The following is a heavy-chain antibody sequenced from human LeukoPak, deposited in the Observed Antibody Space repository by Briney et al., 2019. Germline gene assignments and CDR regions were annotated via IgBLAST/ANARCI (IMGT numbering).Heavy chain of an antibody. CDR2: ISYDGSNK. Sequence: GGSLRPSCAASGFTFSSYAMHWVRQAPGKGLEWVAVISYDGSNKYYADSVKGRFTISRDNSKNTLYLQMNSLRAEDTAVYYCAREGAMVRDFDYWGQGTLVTVSS. V-gene: IGHV3-30-3*01. CDR3: AREGAMVRDFDY. J-gene: IGHJ4*02. D-gene: IGHD3-10*01. CDR1: GFTFSSYA.